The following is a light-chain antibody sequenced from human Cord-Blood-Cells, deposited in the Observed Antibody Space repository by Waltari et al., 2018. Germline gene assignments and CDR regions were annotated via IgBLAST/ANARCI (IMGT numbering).Light chain of an antibody. V-gene: IGLV2-14*01. J-gene: IGLJ2*01. CDR3: SSYTSSSTYVV. Sequence: QSALTQPASVSGSPGQSITISCTGTSSDVGGYNYVSRYQQHPGNAPKLMIYDVSKRPSGVSNRFSGSKSGNTASLTISGLQAEDEADYYCSSYTSSSTYVVFGGGTKLTVL. CDR2: DVS. CDR1: SSDVGGYNY.